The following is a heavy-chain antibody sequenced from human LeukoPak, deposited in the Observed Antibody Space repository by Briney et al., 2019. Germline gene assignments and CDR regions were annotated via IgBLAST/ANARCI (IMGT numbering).Heavy chain of an antibody. Sequence: ASVKVSCKVSGYTLTELSMHWVRQAPGKGLEWMGGFDPEDGETIYAQKFQGRVTMTEGTSTDTAYMELSSLRSEDTAVYYCASKFRWELKEGFDYWGQGTLVTVSS. CDR2: FDPEDGET. V-gene: IGHV1-24*01. D-gene: IGHD1-26*01. CDR3: ASKFRWELKEGFDY. J-gene: IGHJ4*02. CDR1: GYTLTELS.